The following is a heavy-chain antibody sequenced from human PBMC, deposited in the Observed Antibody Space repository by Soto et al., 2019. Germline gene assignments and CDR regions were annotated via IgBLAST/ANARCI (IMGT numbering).Heavy chain of an antibody. CDR1: GGTFSNYA. D-gene: IGHD1-26*01. CDR2: AIPVYGST. J-gene: IGHJ3*02. CDR3: ARRGVANSRDAFDI. V-gene: IGHV1-69*01. Sequence: QVQLVQSGAEVKKPGTSVKVSCEVSGGTFSNYAITWVRQAPGQGPEWLGGAIPVYGSTNYAQKFQGRVTITAGESATTTFMELSSLRSDDTAVYYCARRGVANSRDAFDIWGQGTLVTVS.